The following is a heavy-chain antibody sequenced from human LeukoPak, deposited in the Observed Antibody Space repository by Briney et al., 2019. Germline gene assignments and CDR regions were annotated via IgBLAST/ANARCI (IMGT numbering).Heavy chain of an antibody. J-gene: IGHJ4*02. CDR1: GFTFSSYW. V-gene: IGHV3-7*01. CDR2: IKQDGSEK. CDR3: ASGTLEDCGGDCYSGY. Sequence: EGSLRLSCAASGFTFSSYWMSWVRQAPGKGLEWVANIKQDGSEKYYVDSVKGRFTISRDNAKNSLYLQMNSLRAEDTAVYYCASGTLEDCGGDCYSGYWGQGTLVTVSS. D-gene: IGHD2-21*02.